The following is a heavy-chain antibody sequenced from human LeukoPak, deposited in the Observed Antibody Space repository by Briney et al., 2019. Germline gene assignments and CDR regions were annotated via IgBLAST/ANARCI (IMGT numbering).Heavy chain of an antibody. CDR1: GGSFSGYY. CDR3: ARVYGSGFGY. J-gene: IGHJ4*02. V-gene: IGHV4-34*01. CDR2: INHSGST. Sequence: SETLSLTCAVYGGSFSGYYWSWIRQPPGKGLEWIGEINHSGSTNYNPSLKSRVTISVDTSKNQFSLKLSSVTAADTAVYYCARVYGSGFGYWGQGTLVTVSS. D-gene: IGHD3-10*01.